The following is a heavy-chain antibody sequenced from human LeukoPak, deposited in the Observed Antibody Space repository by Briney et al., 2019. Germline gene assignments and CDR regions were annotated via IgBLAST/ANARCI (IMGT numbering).Heavy chain of an antibody. CDR2: ISYDGSNE. J-gene: IGHJ4*02. CDR1: GFTFSTYG. CDR3: AKDRATVTPTVFDY. Sequence: GGSLRLSCAASGFTFSTYGMHWVRQAPGKGLEWVAVISYDGSNEYYADSVKGRFTISRDYSKNTLYLQMNNLRAEDTAVYYCAKDRATVTPTVFDYWGQGTLVTVSS. V-gene: IGHV3-30*18. D-gene: IGHD4-17*01.